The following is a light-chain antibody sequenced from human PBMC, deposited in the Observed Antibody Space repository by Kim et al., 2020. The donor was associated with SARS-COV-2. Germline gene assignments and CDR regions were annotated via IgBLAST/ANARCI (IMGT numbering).Light chain of an antibody. CDR1: QSVSSSY. CDR2: GAS. CDR3: QQYGSSPPWT. Sequence: PGERATLSCRASQSVSSSYLAWYQQKPGQAPRLLIYGASSRATGIPDRFSGSGSGTDFTLTISRLEPEDFAVYYCQQYGSSPPWTFGQGTKVYIK. J-gene: IGKJ1*01. V-gene: IGKV3-20*01.